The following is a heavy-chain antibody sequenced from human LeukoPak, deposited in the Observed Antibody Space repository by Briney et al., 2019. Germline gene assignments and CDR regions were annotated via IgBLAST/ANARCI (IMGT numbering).Heavy chain of an antibody. CDR2: TNRDGSEK. CDR3: AKGVVPAAPDAFDI. J-gene: IGHJ3*02. Sequence: GGSLRLSCAASEFTFTNFWMSWVRQAPGKGLEWVANTNRDGSEKYYVDSVKGRVTISRDNAMNFLYLQLNSLRVDDTAVYYCAKGVVPAAPDAFDIWGQGTMVTVSS. D-gene: IGHD2-2*01. CDR1: EFTFTNFW. V-gene: IGHV3-7*03.